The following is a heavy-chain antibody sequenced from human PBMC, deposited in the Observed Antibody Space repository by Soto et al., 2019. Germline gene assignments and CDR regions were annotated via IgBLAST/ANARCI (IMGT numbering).Heavy chain of an antibody. CDR3: ERRYGDYFDF. CDR2: INHSGST. CDR1: GGSFSGYY. J-gene: IGHJ4*02. D-gene: IGHD4-17*01. Sequence: SETLSLTCAVYGGSFSGYYWSWIRQPPGKGLEWIGEINHSGSTNYNPSLKSRVTISVDTSKNQFSLKLSSVTAADTAVYHCERRYGDYFDFWGQGTLVTVSS. V-gene: IGHV4-34*01.